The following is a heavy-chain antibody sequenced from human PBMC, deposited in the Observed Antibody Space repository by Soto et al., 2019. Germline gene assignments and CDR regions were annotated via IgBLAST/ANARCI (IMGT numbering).Heavy chain of an antibody. D-gene: IGHD1-26*01. V-gene: IGHV1-3*01. CDR2: INAGNGNT. CDR3: ASEPYSGSYSWVY. J-gene: IGHJ4*02. CDR1: GYTFTSYA. Sequence: QVQLVQSGAEVKKPGASVKVSCKASGYTFTSYAMHWVRQAPGQRLEWMGWINAGNGNTKYSQKFQGRVTITRDTSASTADMELSSLRSEDTAVYYCASEPYSGSYSWVYWGQGTLVTVSS.